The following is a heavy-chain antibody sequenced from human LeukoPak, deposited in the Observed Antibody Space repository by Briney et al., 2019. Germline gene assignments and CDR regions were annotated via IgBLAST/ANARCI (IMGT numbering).Heavy chain of an antibody. CDR3: AREISALGNYFDS. J-gene: IGHJ4*02. Sequence: PGGSLRLSCAASGFTLSSYEMNWARQAPGKGLEWVSYISRSGSAMYYADSVKGRFTISRDNAKNSLYLQMDSLRAEDTAVYYCAREISALGNYFDSWGQGTLVTVSS. CDR1: GFTLSSYE. D-gene: IGHD7-27*01. V-gene: IGHV3-48*03. CDR2: ISRSGSAM.